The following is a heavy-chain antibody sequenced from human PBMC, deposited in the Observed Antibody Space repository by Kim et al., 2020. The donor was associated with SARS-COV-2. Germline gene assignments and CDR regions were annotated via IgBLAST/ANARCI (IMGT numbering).Heavy chain of an antibody. J-gene: IGHJ4*02. CDR2: IFYSGTT. CDR1: GGSITSRSYY. Sequence: SETLSLTCTVSGGSITSRSYYWGWIRQPPGKGQEWIGSIFYSGTTYYSPYLKSRVTISFDTSKNQFSLKLRSVTAADTAVYYCARQPAAWQFDYWGQGTLVTVSS. CDR3: ARQPAAWQFDY. V-gene: IGHV4-39*01.